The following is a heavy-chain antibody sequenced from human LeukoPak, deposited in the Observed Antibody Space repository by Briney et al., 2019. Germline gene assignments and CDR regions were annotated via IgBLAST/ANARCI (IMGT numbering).Heavy chain of an antibody. D-gene: IGHD1-26*01. CDR2: IYHSGST. CDR1: GVSISSSSYY. V-gene: IGHV4-39*07. J-gene: IGHJ4*02. CDR3: ARDHGGRGD. Sequence: SETLSLTCTVSGVSISSSSYYWGWIRQPPGKGLEWIGSIYHSGSTYYNPSLKSRVTISVDTSKNQFSLKLSSVTAADTAVYYCARDHGGRGDWGQGTLVTVSS.